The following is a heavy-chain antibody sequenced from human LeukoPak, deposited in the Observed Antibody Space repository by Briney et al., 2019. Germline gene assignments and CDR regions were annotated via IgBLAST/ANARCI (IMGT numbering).Heavy chain of an antibody. J-gene: IGHJ6*03. CDR2: ISSSSSYI. CDR3: ARDGPRLQDIVVVVAAKPYYYYYMDV. CDR1: GFTFSSYS. Sequence: GGSLRLSCAASGFTFSSYSMNWVRQAPGKGLEWVSSISSSSSYIYYADSVKGRFTISRDNAKNLLYLQMNSLRAEDTAVYYCARDGPRLQDIVVVVAAKPYYYYYMDVWGKGTTVTVSS. D-gene: IGHD2-15*01. V-gene: IGHV3-21*01.